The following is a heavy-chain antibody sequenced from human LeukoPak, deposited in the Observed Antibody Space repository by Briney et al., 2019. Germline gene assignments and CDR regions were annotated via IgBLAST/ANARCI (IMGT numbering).Heavy chain of an antibody. CDR1: GFTFSSYA. D-gene: IGHD3-3*01. CDR2: ISYDGSNK. CDR3: ARVDYDFWSGYYSYYYYGMDV. Sequence: GSLRLSCAASGFTFSSYAMHWVRQAPGKGLAWVAVISYDGSNKYYADSVKGRFTISRDNSKNTLYLQMNSLRAEDTAVYYCARVDYDFWSGYYSYYYYGMDVWGQGTTVTVSS. V-gene: IGHV3-30*04. J-gene: IGHJ6*02.